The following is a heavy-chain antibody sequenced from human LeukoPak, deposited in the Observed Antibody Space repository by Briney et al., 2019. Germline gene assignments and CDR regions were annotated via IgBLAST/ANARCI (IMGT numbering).Heavy chain of an antibody. CDR3: ARVTLGYCSSTSCLDY. D-gene: IGHD2-2*01. CDR1: GGSISSGGYY. CDR2: IYHSGST. J-gene: IGHJ4*02. Sequence: SETLSLTCTVSGGSISSGGYYWSWIRQPPGKGLEWIGYIYHSGSTYYNPSLKSRVTISVDRSKNQFSLKLSSVTAADTAVYYCARVTLGYCSSTSCLDYWGQGTLVTASS. V-gene: IGHV4-30-2*01.